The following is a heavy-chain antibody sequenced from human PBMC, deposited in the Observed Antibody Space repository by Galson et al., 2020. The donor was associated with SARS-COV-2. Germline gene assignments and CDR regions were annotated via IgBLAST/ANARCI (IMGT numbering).Heavy chain of an antibody. Sequence: QLGESLKISCAASGFTFSNYWMIWVRQAPGKGLEWVANMNLDGSDKYYVDSVKGRFTISRDNAKNSLYLQLNSLGVEDTAVYYCARGSGRTLDYWGQGTLVTVSS. CDR2: MNLDGSDK. CDR3: ARGSGRTLDY. CDR1: GFTFSNYW. D-gene: IGHD3-10*01. J-gene: IGHJ4*02. V-gene: IGHV3-7*01.